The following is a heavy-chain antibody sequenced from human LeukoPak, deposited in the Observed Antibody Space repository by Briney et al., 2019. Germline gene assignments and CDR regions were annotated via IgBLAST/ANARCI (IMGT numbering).Heavy chain of an antibody. CDR3: TRGYYEPFAL. D-gene: IGHD3-22*01. J-gene: IGHJ5*02. CDR2: MDSSGST. V-gene: IGHV4-59*01. Sequence: PSETLSLTCTVAGGSISSSHWNWIRQPPGNRLEWIGYMDSSGSTKYNPSLRSRVTISIDTSKNNFSLKLRSVTTADTAVYYCTRGYYEPFALWGHGSLVTLSS. CDR1: GGSISSSH.